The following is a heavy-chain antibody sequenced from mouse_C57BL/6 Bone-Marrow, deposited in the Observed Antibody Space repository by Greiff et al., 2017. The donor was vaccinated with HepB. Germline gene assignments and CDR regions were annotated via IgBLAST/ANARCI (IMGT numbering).Heavy chain of an antibody. D-gene: IGHD1-1*01. CDR1: GFNIKNTY. Sequence: EVQLQQSVAELVRPGASVKLSCTASGFNIKNTYMHWVKQRPEQGLEWIGRIDPANGNTKYAAKFQGKATITAETSSNTAYLQLSSLTSEDAAIYYCGRGGHYGAWFAYWGQGTRVTVSA. CDR2: IDPANGNT. CDR3: GRGGHYGAWFAY. V-gene: IGHV14-3*01. J-gene: IGHJ3*01.